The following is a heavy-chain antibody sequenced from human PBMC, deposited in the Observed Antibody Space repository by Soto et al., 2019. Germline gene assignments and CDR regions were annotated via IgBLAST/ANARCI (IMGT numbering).Heavy chain of an antibody. CDR3: ARSLLWFGETSYYYMDV. J-gene: IGHJ6*03. V-gene: IGHV4-31*03. CDR2: IYYSGST. D-gene: IGHD3-10*01. Sequence: SETLSLTCTVSGGSISSGGYYWSWIRQHPGKGLEWIGYIYYSGSTYYNPSLKSRVTISVDTSKNQFSLKLSSVTAADTAVYYCARSLLWFGETSYYYMDVWGKGTTVTVSS. CDR1: GGSISSGGYY.